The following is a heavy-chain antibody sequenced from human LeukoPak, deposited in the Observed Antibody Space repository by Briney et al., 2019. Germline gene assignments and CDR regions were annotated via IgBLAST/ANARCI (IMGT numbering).Heavy chain of an antibody. CDR1: GFSFSSYG. D-gene: IGHD6-13*01. J-gene: IGHJ4*02. Sequence: GGSLRLSCAASGFSFSSYGVHWVRQAPGKGLEWVAVISFDGNIKYYADSVKGRFTISRDNSKNTLYLQMNSLRPQDTAVYHCVKGRGSSWSFLDYWGQGTLVTVSS. CDR2: ISFDGNIK. CDR3: VKGRGSSWSFLDY. V-gene: IGHV3-30*18.